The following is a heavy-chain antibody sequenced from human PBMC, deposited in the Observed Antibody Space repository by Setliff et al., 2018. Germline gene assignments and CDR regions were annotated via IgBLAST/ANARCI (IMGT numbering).Heavy chain of an antibody. J-gene: IGHJ4*02. V-gene: IGHV4-4*07. CDR2: IDISGTT. D-gene: IGHD3-3*01. CDR1: GGSISSHY. Sequence: TSETLSLTCTVSGGSISSHYWNWIRQPAGEGLEWIGRIDISGTTNYNPSLKSRVTMSLDSSKNQFSLNLNSVTAADTAVYYCVKNPLTMPRGFFEYWGRGTLVTVSS. CDR3: VKNPLTMPRGFFEY.